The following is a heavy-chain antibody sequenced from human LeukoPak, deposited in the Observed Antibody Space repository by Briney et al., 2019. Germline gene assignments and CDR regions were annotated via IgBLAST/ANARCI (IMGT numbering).Heavy chain of an antibody. CDR1: GFTFSSYA. J-gene: IGHJ4*02. V-gene: IGHV3-30-3*01. CDR2: ISYDGSNK. Sequence: GGSLRLSCAASGFTFSSYAMHWVRQAPGKGLEWVAVISYDGSNKYYADSVKGRFTISRDNSKNTLYLQMNSLRAEDTAVYYCARANDDFWSFRYWGQGTLVTVSS. D-gene: IGHD3-3*01. CDR3: ARANDDFWSFRY.